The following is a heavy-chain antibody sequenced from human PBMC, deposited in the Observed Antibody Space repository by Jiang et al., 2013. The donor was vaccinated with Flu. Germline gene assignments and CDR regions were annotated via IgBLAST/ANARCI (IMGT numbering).Heavy chain of an antibody. CDR2: INHSQTT. D-gene: IGHD3-3*01. CDR3: ARGRLGDFWSGSGRVAYDT. Sequence: LLKPSETLSLTCAVSNGSIIAYYWTWIRQSPGGGLECIGEINHSQTTNYNPSLKNRVTISIDTFKNQFSLKLFSVTAADTAVYYCARGRLGDFWSGSGRVAYDTWGQGTAVTVSS. V-gene: IGHV4-34*01. J-gene: IGHJ3*02. CDR1: NGSIIAYY.